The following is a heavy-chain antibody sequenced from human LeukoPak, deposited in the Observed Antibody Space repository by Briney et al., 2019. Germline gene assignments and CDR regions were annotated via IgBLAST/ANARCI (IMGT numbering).Heavy chain of an antibody. D-gene: IGHD2-15*01. CDR3: ARLGYCSGGTCDWDY. CDR1: GGSISSRNYY. CDR2: IFYSGKT. Sequence: SETLSLSCTVSGGSISSRNYYWGWIRQPPGKGLRWIGIIFYSGKTYYNPSLKSRLTISVDTSKNQFSLKLSSVTAADTAMYYCARLGYCSGGTCDWDYWGQGTLVTVSS. J-gene: IGHJ4*02. V-gene: IGHV4-39*01.